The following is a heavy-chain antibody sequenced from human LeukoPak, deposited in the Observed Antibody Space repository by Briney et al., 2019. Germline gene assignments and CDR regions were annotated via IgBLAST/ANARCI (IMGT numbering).Heavy chain of an antibody. V-gene: IGHV3-30*18. Sequence: GGSLRLSCAASGFTFSSYGMHWVRQAPGKGLEWVAVISYDGSNKYYADSVKGRFTISRDNSKNTLYLQMNSLRAEDTAAYCCAKGNSGYSYGEDYFDYWGQGTLVTVSS. D-gene: IGHD5-18*01. CDR2: ISYDGSNK. CDR3: AKGNSGYSYGEDYFDY. CDR1: GFTFSSYG. J-gene: IGHJ4*02.